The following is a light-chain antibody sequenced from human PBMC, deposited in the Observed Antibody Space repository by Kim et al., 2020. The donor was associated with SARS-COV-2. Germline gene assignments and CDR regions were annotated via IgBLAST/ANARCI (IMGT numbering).Light chain of an antibody. CDR2: GAS. J-gene: IGKJ1*01. Sequence: IVIAQTPCPVTLSPGERATLSCRASQSVSSSYLSWYQQKPGQPPRLLIYGASSRATGIPDRCSGSGSGTDFTLTISRLEPEDFAVYSWQQYGSPRTFGQGTKVDIK. V-gene: IGKV3-20*01. CDR3: QQYGSPRT. CDR1: QSVSSSY.